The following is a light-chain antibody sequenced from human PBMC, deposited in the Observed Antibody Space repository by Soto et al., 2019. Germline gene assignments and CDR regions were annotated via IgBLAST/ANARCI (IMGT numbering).Light chain of an antibody. CDR3: SSYAGSNNWV. CDR2: EVS. J-gene: IGLJ3*02. CDR1: SNNVGDYNY. Sequence: QYVLTQPPSASGSPGQSVTISCTGTSNNVGDYNYVTWYQQHPGKAPKLMIYEVSKRPSGVPDRFSGSKSGNTASLTVSGLQAEDEADYYCSSYAGSNNWVFGGGTKLTVL. V-gene: IGLV2-8*01.